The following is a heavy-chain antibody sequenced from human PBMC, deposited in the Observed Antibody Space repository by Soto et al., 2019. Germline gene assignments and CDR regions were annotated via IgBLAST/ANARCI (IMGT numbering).Heavy chain of an antibody. D-gene: IGHD3-3*01. J-gene: IGHJ5*02. Sequence: GGSLRLSCAASGFTFSSYGMHWVRQAPGRGLEWVAVIWYDGSNKYYADSVKGRFTISRDNSKNTLYLQMNSLRAEGTAVYYCAKRTIFGGHNWFDPWGQGTLVPVYS. CDR3: AKRTIFGGHNWFDP. CDR1: GFTFSSYG. V-gene: IGHV3-33*06. CDR2: IWYDGSNK.